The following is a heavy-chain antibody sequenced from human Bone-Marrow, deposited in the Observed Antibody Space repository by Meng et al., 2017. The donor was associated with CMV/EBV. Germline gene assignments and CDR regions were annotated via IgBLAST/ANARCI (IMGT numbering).Heavy chain of an antibody. D-gene: IGHD6-6*01. CDR2: IYYSGST. Sequence: SETLSLTCTASGGSISSYYWSWIRQPPGKGLEWIGYIYYSGSTNYNPSLKSRVTISVDTSKNQFFLKLSSVTAADTAVYYCARVLGYSSSFYYYYGMDFWGQGTTVTVSS. J-gene: IGHJ6*02. CDR3: ARVLGYSSSFYYYYGMDF. CDR1: GGSISSYY. V-gene: IGHV4-59*12.